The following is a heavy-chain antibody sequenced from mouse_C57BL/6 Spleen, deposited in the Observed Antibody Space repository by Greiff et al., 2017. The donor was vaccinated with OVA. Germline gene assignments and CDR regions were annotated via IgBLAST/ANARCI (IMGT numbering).Heavy chain of an antibody. V-gene: IGHV5-17*01. J-gene: IGHJ4*01. CDR3: ARLGRGVYYAMDY. CDR2: ISSGSSTI. D-gene: IGHD4-1*01. Sequence: EVKLVESGGGLVKPGGSLKLSCAASGFTFSDYGMHWVRQAPEKGLEWVAYISSGSSTIYYADTVKGRFTISRDNAKNTLFLQMTSLRSEDTAMDYCARLGRGVYYAMDYWGQGTSVTVSS. CDR1: GFTFSDYG.